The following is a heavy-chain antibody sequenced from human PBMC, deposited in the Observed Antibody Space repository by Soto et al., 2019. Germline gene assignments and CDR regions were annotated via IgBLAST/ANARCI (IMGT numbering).Heavy chain of an antibody. CDR2: IWYDGSNK. V-gene: IGHV3-33*01. CDR1: GFTFSSYG. CDR3: ARDHDFWSGYSTFDP. D-gene: IGHD3-3*01. J-gene: IGHJ5*02. Sequence: QVQLVESGGGVVQPGRSLRLSCAASGFTFSSYGMHWVRQAPGKGLEWVAVIWYDGSNKYYADSVKGRFTISRDNSKNTLYMQMNSLRAEDTAVYYCARDHDFWSGYSTFDPWGQGTLVTVSS.